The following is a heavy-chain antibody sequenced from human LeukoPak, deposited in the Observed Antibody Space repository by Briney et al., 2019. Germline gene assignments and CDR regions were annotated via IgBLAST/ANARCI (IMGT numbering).Heavy chain of an antibody. Sequence: APVKVSCKASGYTFTSYTMHWVRQAPGQRLEWMGWVNAGNGDTKYSQNFQDRVTITGDTSASTAYMELSSLRSEDTAVYYCTRTGCSGGSCYDYWGQGTLVTVSS. CDR1: GYTFTSYT. D-gene: IGHD2-15*01. CDR3: TRTGCSGGSCYDY. V-gene: IGHV1-3*01. J-gene: IGHJ4*02. CDR2: VNAGNGDT.